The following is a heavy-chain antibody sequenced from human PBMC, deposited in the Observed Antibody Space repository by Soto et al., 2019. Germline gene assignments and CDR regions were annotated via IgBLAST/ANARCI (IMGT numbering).Heavy chain of an antibody. D-gene: IGHD6-13*01. CDR2: INHSGST. J-gene: IGHJ4*02. CDR1: GGSFSGYY. CDR3: GRSIAAAGRTYFDY. V-gene: IGHV4-34*01. Sequence: SETLSLTCAVYGGSFSGYYWSWIRQPPGKGLEWIGEINHSGSTNYNPSLKSRVTISVDASKNQFSLKLSPVTAADTAVYYCGRSIAAAGRTYFDYWGQGTLVTVSS.